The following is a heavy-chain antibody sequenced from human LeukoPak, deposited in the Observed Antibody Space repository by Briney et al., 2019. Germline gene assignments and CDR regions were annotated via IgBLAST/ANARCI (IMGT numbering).Heavy chain of an antibody. CDR3: ARRIAAAGDFDY. V-gene: IGHV5-51*01. J-gene: IGHJ4*02. CDR2: IYLGDSDT. D-gene: IGHD6-13*01. CDR1: GYSSANYW. Sequence: GESLKISCQGFGYSSANYWIGWVRQMPGKGLEWMGIIYLGDSDTRNSPSFQGQVTISADKSITTAYLQWSSLKASDTAIYYCARRIAAAGDFDYWGQGTLVTVSS.